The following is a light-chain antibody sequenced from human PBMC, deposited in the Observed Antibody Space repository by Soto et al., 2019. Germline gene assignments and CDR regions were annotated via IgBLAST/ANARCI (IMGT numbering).Light chain of an antibody. V-gene: IGLV2-8*01. CDR1: SSDVGGYNF. J-gene: IGLJ1*01. Sequence: PRKSVTISYTGASSDVGGYNFVSWYQQRPGKAPKVIIYEVSKRPSGVPDRFSGSKSGNTASLTVSGLQAEDEADYYCSSYAGSHYVFGTGTKVTVL. CDR2: EVS. CDR3: SSYAGSHYV.